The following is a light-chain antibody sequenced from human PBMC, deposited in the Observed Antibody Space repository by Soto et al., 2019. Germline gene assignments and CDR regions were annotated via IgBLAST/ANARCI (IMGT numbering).Light chain of an antibody. V-gene: IGKV3-11*01. CDR2: DAS. CDR3: QQRSD. Sequence: EIVLTQSPATLSLSPGERATLSCRASQSVSGCLAWYQQKPGQAPRLLISDASNRATGIPARFSGSGSGTDFTLTISSLEPEDFAIYYCQQRSDFGQGTRLEIK. CDR1: QSVSGC. J-gene: IGKJ5*01.